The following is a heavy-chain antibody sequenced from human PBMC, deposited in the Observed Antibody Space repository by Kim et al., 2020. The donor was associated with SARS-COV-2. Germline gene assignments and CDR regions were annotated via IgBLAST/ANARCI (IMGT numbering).Heavy chain of an antibody. CDR2: INPNSGGT. Sequence: ASVKVSCKASGYTFTGYYMHWVRQAPGQGLEWMGRINPNSGGTNYAQKFQGRVTMTRDTSISTAYMELSRLRSDDTAVYYCASIVGRGGDWPGYFDLWGRGTLVTVSS. J-gene: IGHJ2*01. CDR1: GYTFTGYY. D-gene: IGHD2-21*02. CDR3: ASIVGRGGDWPGYFDL. V-gene: IGHV1-2*06.